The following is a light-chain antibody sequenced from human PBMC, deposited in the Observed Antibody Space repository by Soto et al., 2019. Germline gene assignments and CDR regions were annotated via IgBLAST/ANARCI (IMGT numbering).Light chain of an antibody. J-gene: IGKJ5*01. CDR2: ATY. CDR1: QGINNH. CDR3: LQHNSYPIT. Sequence: DIQMTQSPSAMSASVGDRVTITCRASQGINNHLVWFQQRPGEVPKRLIFATYNLQSGVPPRFSGSGSGTEFTLTISGLQPEDCAIYYCLQHNSYPITLGQGTRLEI. V-gene: IGKV1-17*03.